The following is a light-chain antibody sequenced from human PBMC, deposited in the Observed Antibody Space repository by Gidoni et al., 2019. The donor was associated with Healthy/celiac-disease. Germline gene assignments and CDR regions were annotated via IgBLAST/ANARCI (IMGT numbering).Light chain of an antibody. V-gene: IGKV1-39*01. J-gene: IGKJ1*01. CDR1: QSISSC. CDR3: QQNYSSPST. CDR2: AAS. Sequence: DIQMPKSPSSLSASVGDRVTITCRASQSISSCLNWYQQKPGKAPKLLIYAASSRQSGVPSRISGSGSGTDFTLTISSLQPEDFAIYYCQQNYSSPSTFGQGTKVEIK.